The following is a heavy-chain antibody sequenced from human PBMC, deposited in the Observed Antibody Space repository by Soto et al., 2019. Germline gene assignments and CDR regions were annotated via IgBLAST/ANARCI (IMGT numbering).Heavy chain of an antibody. CDR3: ARDLIPDGYTAILDY. D-gene: IGHD5-12*01. Sequence: GASVKVSCKASGYTFTSYAMHWVRQAPGQRLEWMGWINAGNGNTKYSQKFQGRVTITRDTSASTAYMELSSLRSEDTAVYYCARDLIPDGYTAILDYWGQGTLVTVSS. V-gene: IGHV1-3*01. CDR2: INAGNGNT. J-gene: IGHJ4*02. CDR1: GYTFTSYA.